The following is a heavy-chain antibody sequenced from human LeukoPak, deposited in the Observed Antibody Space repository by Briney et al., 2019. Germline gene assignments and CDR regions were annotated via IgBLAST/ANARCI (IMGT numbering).Heavy chain of an antibody. Sequence: ASVKVSCKASGYTFTIYAMHWVRQAPGQRLEWMGWINAGNGNTKYSQKFQGRVTITRDTSASTAYMELSSLRSEDTAVYYCARGPLGDCSSTSCSSRKYYGMDVWGKGTTVTVSS. CDR1: GYTFTIYA. J-gene: IGHJ6*04. V-gene: IGHV1-3*01. CDR2: INAGNGNT. CDR3: ARGPLGDCSSTSCSSRKYYGMDV. D-gene: IGHD2-2*01.